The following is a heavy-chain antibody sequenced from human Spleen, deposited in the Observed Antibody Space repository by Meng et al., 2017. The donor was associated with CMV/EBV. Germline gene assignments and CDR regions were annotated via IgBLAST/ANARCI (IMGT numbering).Heavy chain of an antibody. CDR1: GGTFSSYA. D-gene: IGHD3-22*01. CDR3: ARAYYYDSSGYSHAFDI. Sequence: SVKVSCKASGGTFSSYAISWVRQAPGQGLEWMGGIIPIFGTTHYAQRFQGRVSITTDESTTTAYMELSSLTSEDTAVYYCARAYYYDSSGYSHAFDIWGQGTMVTVSS. CDR2: IIPIFGTT. V-gene: IGHV1-69*05. J-gene: IGHJ3*02.